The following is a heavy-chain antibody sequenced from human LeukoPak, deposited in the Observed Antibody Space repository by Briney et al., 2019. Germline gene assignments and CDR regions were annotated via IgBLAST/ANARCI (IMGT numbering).Heavy chain of an antibody. CDR1: GFTFSSYW. CDR3: ARAGYSSSWYTFDY. V-gene: IGHV3-74*01. D-gene: IGHD6-13*01. CDR2: INSDGIST. J-gene: IGHJ4*02. Sequence: PGGSLRLSCAASGFTFSSYWMHWVRQAPGKGLVWVSRINSDGISTNYADSVKGRFTISRDNAKNTLYLQMNSLRAEDTAVYYCARAGYSSSWYTFDYWGRGTLVTVSS.